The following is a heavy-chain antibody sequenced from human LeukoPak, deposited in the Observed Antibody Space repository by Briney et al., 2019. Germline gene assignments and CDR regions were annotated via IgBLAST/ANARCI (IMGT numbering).Heavy chain of an antibody. V-gene: IGHV1-2*02. CDR2: INPNSGGT. Sequence: ASVKVSCKTSGYTFTGYYMHWVRQAPGQGLEWMGWINPNSGGTNYAQKFQDRVTMTGDTSFSTAYMELSRLTSDDTAVYYCARAPMIVVVFPPRLDYWGQGTLVTVSS. CDR1: GYTFTGYY. D-gene: IGHD3-22*01. CDR3: ARAPMIVVVFPPRLDY. J-gene: IGHJ4*02.